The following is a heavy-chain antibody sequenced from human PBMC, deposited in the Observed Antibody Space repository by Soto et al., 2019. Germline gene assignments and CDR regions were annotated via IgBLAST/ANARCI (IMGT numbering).Heavy chain of an antibody. CDR2: INSAGSST. CDR1: GFTFSSYW. V-gene: IGHV3-74*01. J-gene: IGHJ4*02. D-gene: IGHD6-13*01. CDR3: ARFGGSSWVSFDY. Sequence: EVQLVESGGGLVQPGGSLRLSCAASGFTFSSYWMHWVRQAPGKGLVWVSRINSAGSSTSYADSVKGRFTISRDNAKNTLYLQMNSLRAEDTAVYYCARFGGSSWVSFDYWGQGTLVTVSS.